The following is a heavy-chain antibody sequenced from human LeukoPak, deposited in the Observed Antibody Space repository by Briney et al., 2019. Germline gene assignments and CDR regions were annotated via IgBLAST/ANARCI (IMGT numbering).Heavy chain of an antibody. Sequence: SGTLSLTCAVSGVSISSSNWGSWVRQPPGKGLEWLGEISHSGSTDYNPSLKSRVTMSVDKSKNQFSLKVTFVTDTDTAVDYCARAPAAARGRFDYWGQGTLVTVSS. CDR2: ISHSGST. CDR3: ARAPAAARGRFDY. CDR1: GVSISSSNW. V-gene: IGHV4-4*02. D-gene: IGHD6-13*01. J-gene: IGHJ4*02.